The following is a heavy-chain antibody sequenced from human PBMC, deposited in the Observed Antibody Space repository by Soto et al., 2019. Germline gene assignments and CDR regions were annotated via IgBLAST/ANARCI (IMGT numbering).Heavy chain of an antibody. CDR2: IYYSGST. CDR1: GGSISIGGYY. J-gene: IGHJ5*02. CDR3: ARGIVVVPAAMSWFDP. Sequence: SDTLSLTCTVSGGSISIGGYYWSWILHHPGKGLEWIGYIYYSGSTYYNPSLKSRVTISVDTSKNQFSLKLSSVTAADTAVYYCARGIVVVPAAMSWFDPWGQGTLVTVS. V-gene: IGHV4-31*03. D-gene: IGHD2-2*01.